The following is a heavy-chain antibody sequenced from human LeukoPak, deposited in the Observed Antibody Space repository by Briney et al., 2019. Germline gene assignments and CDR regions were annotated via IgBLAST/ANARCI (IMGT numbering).Heavy chain of an antibody. D-gene: IGHD6-19*01. J-gene: IGHJ5*02. CDR1: GGSINYYY. CDR2: IYYSGST. V-gene: IGHV4-59*01. Sequence: SETLSLTCTVSGGSINYYYWMWIRQPPGKGLEWIGYIYYSGSTNYNPSLKSRVTISVDTSKNQFSLKLSSVTAADTAVYYCARDRDYSSGWFDPWGQGTLVTVSS. CDR3: ARDRDYSSGWFDP.